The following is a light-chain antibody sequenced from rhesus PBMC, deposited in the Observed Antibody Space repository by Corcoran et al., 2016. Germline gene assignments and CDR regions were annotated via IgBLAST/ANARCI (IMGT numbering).Light chain of an antibody. CDR1: QGISNW. V-gene: IGKV1-69*01. CDR3: QQHDNSPRT. CDR2: RAS. J-gene: IGKJ1*01. Sequence: DIQMTQSPSSLSASVGDRVTITCRASQGISNWLAWYQQKPGKAPKLLIYRASNLETGVPSRFSGSGCGTDFTLTIRSLQPEDIATYYWQQHDNSPRTFGQGAKVEIK.